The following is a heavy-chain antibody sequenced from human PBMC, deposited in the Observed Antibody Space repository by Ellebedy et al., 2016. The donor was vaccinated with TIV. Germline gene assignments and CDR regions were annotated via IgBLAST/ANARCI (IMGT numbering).Heavy chain of an antibody. D-gene: IGHD3-10*01. CDR2: INQDGRER. J-gene: IGHJ3*01. Sequence: GGSLRLSCAASGFSFRSYWMSWVRQAPGRGLEWVANINQDGRERYYVDSVKGRFTISRDNAKNSLYLQMNSLRAEDTAVYYCATDGSYGDYRSPAHAFVFWGQGTMVSVAS. CDR3: ATDGSYGDYRSPAHAFVF. V-gene: IGHV3-7*01. CDR1: GFSFRSYW.